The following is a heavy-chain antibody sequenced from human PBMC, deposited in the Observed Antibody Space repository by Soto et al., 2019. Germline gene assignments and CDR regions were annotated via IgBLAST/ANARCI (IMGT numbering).Heavy chain of an antibody. CDR1: AGSKTTGSHY. V-gene: IGHV4-61*01. CDR3: ARARNRYFDY. J-gene: IGHJ4*02. CDR2: VFRSGSI. D-gene: IGHD1-1*01. Sequence: PSETLSLPGNASAGSKTTGSHYSSWIKKPPWQGLAWNGYVFRSGSINYSPSFKSRVTISIDTSKHQFSLMLKSVTAADTAVYFCARARNRYFDYWGQGALVTVSS.